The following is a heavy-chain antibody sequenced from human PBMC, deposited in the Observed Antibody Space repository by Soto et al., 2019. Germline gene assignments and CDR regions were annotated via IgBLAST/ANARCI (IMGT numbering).Heavy chain of an antibody. CDR3: ASGRSSATYYAHWTFDL. Sequence: EVQLVESGGGLVQPGGSLRLSCAASGFTVIKTYMSWVRQAPGKGLAWVSVIYGGGTTYHADSVKGRFGTSRDSSKNTLHRQMNSLRAENTTVYYCASGRSSATYYAHWTFDLWGRGTLVTVSS. CDR2: IYGGGTT. V-gene: IGHV3-66*01. CDR1: GFTVIKTY. D-gene: IGHD3-10*01. J-gene: IGHJ2*01.